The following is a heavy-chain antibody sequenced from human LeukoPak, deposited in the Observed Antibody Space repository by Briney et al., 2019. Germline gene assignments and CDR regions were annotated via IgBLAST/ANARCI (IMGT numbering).Heavy chain of an antibody. D-gene: IGHD3-16*02. CDR1: GGTFSSYA. J-gene: IGHJ4*02. CDR3: ARAYQRLGELSLPDY. CDR2: IHPSTGNP. V-gene: IGHV7-4-1*02. Sequence: PGASVKVSCKASGGTFSSYAISWVRQAPGQGLEWMGWIHPSTGNPTYAQGFTGRFVFSLDTSVSTTYLQISSLKAEDTAVYYCARAYQRLGELSLPDYWGQGTLVTVSS.